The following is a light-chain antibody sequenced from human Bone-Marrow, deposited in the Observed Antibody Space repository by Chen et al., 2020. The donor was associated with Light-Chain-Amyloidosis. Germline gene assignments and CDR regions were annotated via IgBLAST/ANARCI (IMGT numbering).Light chain of an antibody. V-gene: IGLV1-40*01. CDR3: QSYDTRLRGSV. Sequence: QSVLTQPPSVSGAPGQRVTISCTGSRSNIGAPYDVHWYQQLPGTAPKPLIYGNNNRPSGVPDRFSGSKSGSSASLAITGLRADDEADYYCQSYDTRLRGSVFGGGTRLTVL. CDR2: GNN. J-gene: IGLJ2*01. CDR1: RSNIGAPYD.